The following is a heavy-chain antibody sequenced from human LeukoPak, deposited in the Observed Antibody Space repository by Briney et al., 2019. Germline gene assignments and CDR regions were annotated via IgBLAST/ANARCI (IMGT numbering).Heavy chain of an antibody. CDR2: IYYSGST. CDR3: ARSRTPTTFDY. Sequence: SETLSLTCTVSGGSISSYYWSWIRQPPGKGLEWIGYIYYSGSTNYNPSLKSRVTISVDTSKNQFSLKLSSVTAADTAAYYCARSRTPTTFDYWGQGTLVTVSS. J-gene: IGHJ4*02. CDR1: GGSISSYY. D-gene: IGHD1-1*01. V-gene: IGHV4-59*01.